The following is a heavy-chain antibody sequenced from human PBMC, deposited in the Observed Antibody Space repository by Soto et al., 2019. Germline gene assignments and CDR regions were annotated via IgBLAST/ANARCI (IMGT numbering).Heavy chain of an antibody. J-gene: IGHJ6*02. CDR2: INSDGSST. CDR1: GFTFSSYW. CDR3: ARVGYYDYVWGSYREYYYYGMDV. Sequence: EVQLVESGGGLVQPGGSLRLSCAASGFTFSSYWMHWVRQAPGKGLVWVSRINSDGSSTSYADSVKGRFTISRDNAKNTLYLQMNSLRAEDTAVYYCARVGYYDYVWGSYREYYYYGMDVWGQGTTVTVSS. V-gene: IGHV3-74*01. D-gene: IGHD3-16*02.